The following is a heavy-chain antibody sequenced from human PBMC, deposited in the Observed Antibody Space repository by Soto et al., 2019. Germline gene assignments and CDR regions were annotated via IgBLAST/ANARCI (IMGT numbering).Heavy chain of an antibody. J-gene: IGHJ6*02. D-gene: IGHD3-22*01. CDR2: ISSSSSTI. CDR1: GFTFSSYS. Sequence: GGSLRLSCAASGFTFSSYSMNWVRQAPGKGLEWVSYISSSSSTIYYADSVKGRFTISRDNAKNSLYLQMNSLRDEDTAVYYCARDWNYYDSSGYYYPYYGMDVWGQGTTVTV. CDR3: ARDWNYYDSSGYYYPYYGMDV. V-gene: IGHV3-48*02.